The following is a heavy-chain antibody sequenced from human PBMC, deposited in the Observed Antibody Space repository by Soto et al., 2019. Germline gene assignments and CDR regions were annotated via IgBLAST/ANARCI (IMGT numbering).Heavy chain of an antibody. J-gene: IGHJ6*02. CDR1: GYTFTGYA. Sequence: ASVKVSCKASGYTFTGYAMHWVRQAPGQRLEWMGWINAGNGNTKYAQNLQGRVIMTADTSTSTAYMELRSLRSDDTAIYYCTREGSAPYYYYGMDAWGQGTTVTVSS. CDR3: TREGSAPYYYYGMDA. V-gene: IGHV1-3*01. CDR2: INAGNGNT. D-gene: IGHD3-10*01.